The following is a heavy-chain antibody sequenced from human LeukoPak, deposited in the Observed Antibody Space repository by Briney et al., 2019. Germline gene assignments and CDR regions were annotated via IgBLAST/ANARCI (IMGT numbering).Heavy chain of an antibody. CDR1: GYTFTSYA. Sequence: ASVKVSCKASGYTFTSYAMHWVLQAPGQRLEWMGWINAGNGNTKYSQKFQGRVTITRDTSASTAYMELSSLRSEDTAVYYCARGGQLLWESWFDPWGQGTLVTVSS. D-gene: IGHD2-2*01. CDR2: INAGNGNT. CDR3: ARGGQLLWESWFDP. V-gene: IGHV1-3*01. J-gene: IGHJ5*02.